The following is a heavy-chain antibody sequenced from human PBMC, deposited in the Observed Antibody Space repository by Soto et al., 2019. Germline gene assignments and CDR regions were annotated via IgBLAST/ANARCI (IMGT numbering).Heavy chain of an antibody. J-gene: IGHJ4*02. Sequence: GGSLRLSCTASGFTFGDYAMSWFRQAPGKGLEWVGFIRSKAYGGTTEYAASVKGRFTISRDDSKSIAYLQMNSLKTEDTAVYYCTRDFDFWSGYRFDYWGQGTLVTVSS. D-gene: IGHD3-3*01. V-gene: IGHV3-49*03. CDR1: GFTFGDYA. CDR2: IRSKAYGGTT. CDR3: TRDFDFWSGYRFDY.